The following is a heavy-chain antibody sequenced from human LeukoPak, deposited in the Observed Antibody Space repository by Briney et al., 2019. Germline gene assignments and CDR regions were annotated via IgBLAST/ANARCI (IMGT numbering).Heavy chain of an antibody. CDR1: GFTFSSYA. CDR2: ISYDGSNK. CDR3: ARDSDPYYDSSGSQD. V-gene: IGHV3-30-3*01. J-gene: IGHJ4*02. Sequence: PGGSLRLSCAASGFTFSSYAMHWVRQAPGKGLEWVAVISYDGSNKYYADSVKGRFTISRDNSKNTLYLQMNSLRAEDTAVYYCARDSDPYYDSSGSQDWGQGTLVTVSS. D-gene: IGHD3-22*01.